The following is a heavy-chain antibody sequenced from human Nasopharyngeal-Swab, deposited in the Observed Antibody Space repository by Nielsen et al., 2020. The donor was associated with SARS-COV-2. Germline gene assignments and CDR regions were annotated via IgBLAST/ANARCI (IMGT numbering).Heavy chain of an antibody. D-gene: IGHD6-13*01. CDR3: ARDKNFKAAAGTRVWFDP. Sequence: GESLKISCAASGFTFSSYWMSWVRQAPGKGLEWVANIKQDGSEKYYVDSVKGRFTISRDNAKNSLYLQMSSLRAEDTAVYYCARDKNFKAAAGTRVWFDPWGQGTLVTVSS. CDR2: IKQDGSEK. J-gene: IGHJ5*02. CDR1: GFTFSSYW. V-gene: IGHV3-7*01.